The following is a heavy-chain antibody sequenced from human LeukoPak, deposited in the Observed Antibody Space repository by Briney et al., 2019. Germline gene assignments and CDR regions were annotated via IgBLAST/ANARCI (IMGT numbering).Heavy chain of an antibody. D-gene: IGHD4-17*01. J-gene: IGHJ4*02. CDR2: IYYSGST. V-gene: IGHV4-39*01. CDR1: GGSISSSSYY. CDR3: ASPTTMTTAIEY. Sequence: SETLSLTCTVSGGSISSSSYYWGWIRQPPGKGLEWIGSIYYSGSTYYNPSLKSRVTISVDTSKNQFSLKLGSVTDADTAVYYCASPTTMTTAIEYWGQGTLVTVSS.